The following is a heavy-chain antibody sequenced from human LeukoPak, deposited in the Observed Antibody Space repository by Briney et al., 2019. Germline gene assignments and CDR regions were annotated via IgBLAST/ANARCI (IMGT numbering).Heavy chain of an antibody. CDR3: AKLRFLEWQLGEGGDY. D-gene: IGHD3-3*01. CDR1: GGTFSSYA. J-gene: IGHJ4*02. V-gene: IGHV1-69*01. Sequence: ASVNVSCKASGGTFSSYAISWVRQAPGQGLEWMGGIIPIFGTANYAQKFQGRVTITADESTSTAYMELSSLRSEDTAVYYCAKLRFLEWQLGEGGDYWGQGTLVTVSS. CDR2: IIPIFGTA.